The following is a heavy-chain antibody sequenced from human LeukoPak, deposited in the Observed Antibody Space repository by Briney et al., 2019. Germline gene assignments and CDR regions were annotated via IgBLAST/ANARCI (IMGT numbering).Heavy chain of an antibody. CDR1: GFTFSSYS. CDR3: TEDYHDILAGYSSTPDY. J-gene: IGHJ4*02. D-gene: IGHD3-9*01. CDR2: ISTTSYYM. Sequence: GGSLRLSCAASGFTFSSYSMGWVRQAPGKGLEWVSSISTTSYYMYYADSLKGRATISRDNAKNSLYLQMNSLRAEDTAVYYCTEDYHDILAGYSSTPDYWGQGTLVTVSS. V-gene: IGHV3-21*01.